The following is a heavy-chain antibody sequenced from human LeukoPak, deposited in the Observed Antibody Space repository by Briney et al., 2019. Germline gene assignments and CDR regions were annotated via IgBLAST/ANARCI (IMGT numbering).Heavy chain of an antibody. CDR1: GFTFSDYY. CDR2: ISSSGSTI. V-gene: IGHV3-11*01. D-gene: IGHD4-23*01. J-gene: IGHJ4*02. Sequence: GGSLRLSCAASGFTFSDYYMSWIRQAPGKGLEWVSYISSSGSTIYYADSEKGRFTISRDNAKNSLYLQMNNLRADDTAVYYCARRAGGYSHSYDYWGQGTLVTVSS. CDR3: ARRAGGYSHSYDY.